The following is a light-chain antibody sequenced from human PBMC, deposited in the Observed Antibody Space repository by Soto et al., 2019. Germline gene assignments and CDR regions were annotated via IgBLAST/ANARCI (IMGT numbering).Light chain of an antibody. Sequence: EIVLAQCPATLSLSPGERATLSCRASQSVSSYLAWYQQKPGQAPRLLIYGASSRATGIPVRFSGSGSGTEFTLTISSLQSEDFAVYYCQQYNNWPLTFGQGTRLEIK. CDR2: GAS. CDR1: QSVSSY. J-gene: IGKJ5*01. V-gene: IGKV3-15*01. CDR3: QQYNNWPLT.